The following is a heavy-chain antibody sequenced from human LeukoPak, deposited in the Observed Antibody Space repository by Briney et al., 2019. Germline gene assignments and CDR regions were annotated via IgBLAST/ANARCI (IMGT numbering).Heavy chain of an antibody. CDR2: INPNSGGT. CDR3: ARGFARFLEWSTKSYYYMDV. V-gene: IGHV1-2*02. Sequence: PRASVKVSCKASGYTFTSYYMHWVRQAPGQGLEWMGWINPNSGGTNYAQKFQGRVTMTRDTSISTAYMELSRLRSDDTAVYYCARGFARFLEWSTKSYYYMDVWGKGTTVTVSS. CDR1: GYTFTSYY. D-gene: IGHD3-3*01. J-gene: IGHJ6*03.